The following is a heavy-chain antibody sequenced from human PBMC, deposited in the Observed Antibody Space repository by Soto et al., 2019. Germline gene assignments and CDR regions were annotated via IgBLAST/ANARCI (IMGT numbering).Heavy chain of an antibody. J-gene: IGHJ6*02. CDR1: GFTFSSYG. CDR3: ARTSSWYIILNGMDV. D-gene: IGHD6-13*01. V-gene: IGHV3-33*01. Sequence: QVQLVESGGGVVQPGRSLRLSCAASGFTFSSYGMHWVRQAPGKGLEWVAVIWYDGSNKYYADSVKGRFTISRDNSKNTLYLQMNSLRAEDTAVYYCARTSSWYIILNGMDVWGQGTTVTVSS. CDR2: IWYDGSNK.